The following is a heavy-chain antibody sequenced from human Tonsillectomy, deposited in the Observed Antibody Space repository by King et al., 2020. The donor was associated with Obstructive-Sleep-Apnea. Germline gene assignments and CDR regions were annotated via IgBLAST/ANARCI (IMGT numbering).Heavy chain of an antibody. D-gene: IGHD2-2*01. CDR2: MNPNSGNS. CDR3: ARGHEACSGTTCPWILVFY. Sequence: LQLVQSGAEVKKPGASVKVSCKASGYTLASYDINWVRQATGQGLEWMGWMNPNSGNSGYAPKFQGRVTLTTNTSISTAYMELSSLRSDDTAVYYCARGHEACSGTTCPWILVFYWGQGTLVTVSS. J-gene: IGHJ4*02. V-gene: IGHV1-8*01. CDR1: GYTLASYD.